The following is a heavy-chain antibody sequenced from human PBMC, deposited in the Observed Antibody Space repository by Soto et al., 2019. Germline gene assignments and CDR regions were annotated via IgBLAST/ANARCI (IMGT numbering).Heavy chain of an antibody. CDR2: ISGSGGST. D-gene: IGHD3-3*01. J-gene: IGHJ5*02. V-gene: IGHV3-23*01. Sequence: PGGSLRLSCAASGFTFSSYAMSWVRQAPGKGLEWVSAISGSGGSTYYADSVKGRFTISRDNSKNTLYLQMNSLRAEDTAVYYCAKDVAFQSGYYSGRHYFDPWGQGALVTVSS. CDR1: GFTFSSYA. CDR3: AKDVAFQSGYYSGRHYFDP.